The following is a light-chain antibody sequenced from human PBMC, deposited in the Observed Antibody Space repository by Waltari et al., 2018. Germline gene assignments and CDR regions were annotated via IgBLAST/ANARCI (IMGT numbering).Light chain of an antibody. Sequence: DIQMTQSPSSLSASVGDRVTITCRASQSISSYLNWYQQKPGKPPKLLIYAASSLQSEVPSRFSGSGSGTDFTLTISSLQPEDFATYYCQQGYRTPITFGQGTRLEIK. V-gene: IGKV1-39*01. CDR1: QSISSY. J-gene: IGKJ5*01. CDR2: AAS. CDR3: QQGYRTPIT.